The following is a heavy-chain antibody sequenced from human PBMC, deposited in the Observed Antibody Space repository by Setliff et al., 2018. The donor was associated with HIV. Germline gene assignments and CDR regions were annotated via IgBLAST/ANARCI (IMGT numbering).Heavy chain of an antibody. CDR1: GFIFSSYW. J-gene: IGHJ4*02. D-gene: IGHD6-19*01. CDR2: IKQDGSEK. CDR3: ARVSSQYTTYTSGWYWGYYFDS. Sequence: GGSLRLSCAASGFIFSSYWMSWVRQAPGKGLEWVANIKQDGSEKYYVDSLKGRFTISRDNAENSVYLQMNELRAEDTAIYYCARVSSQYTTYTSGWYWGYYFDSWGQGTLVTVSS. V-gene: IGHV3-7*01.